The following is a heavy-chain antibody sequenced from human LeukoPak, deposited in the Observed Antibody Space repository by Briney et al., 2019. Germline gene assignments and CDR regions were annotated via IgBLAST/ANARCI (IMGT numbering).Heavy chain of an antibody. Sequence: GGSLRLSCAASGFTVDSNYLSWVRQAPGKGLEWVSTIYTGGNTYYAASVKGRFTISRDFSKNTVFLHMNSLRAEDTATYYCARGDDSGYYDYFDYWGQGALVTVSS. CDR1: GFTVDSNY. D-gene: IGHD3-22*01. J-gene: IGHJ4*02. V-gene: IGHV3-53*01. CDR2: IYTGGNT. CDR3: ARGDDSGYYDYFDY.